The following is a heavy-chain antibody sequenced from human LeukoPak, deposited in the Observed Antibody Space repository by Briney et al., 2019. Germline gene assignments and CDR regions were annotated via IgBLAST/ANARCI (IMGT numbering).Heavy chain of an antibody. V-gene: IGHV3-30*04. CDR3: AGLDTALVFDSFDY. J-gene: IGHJ4*02. CDR1: GFTFSSYS. CDR2: ISYDGSSK. D-gene: IGHD5-18*01. Sequence: GRSLRLSCAASGFTFSSYSMHWVRQAPGKGLECVAVISYDGSSKYYADSVKGRFTISRDNSMNTLYLQMNSLRPEDTAVYYCAGLDTALVFDSFDYWGLGHVVTVSS.